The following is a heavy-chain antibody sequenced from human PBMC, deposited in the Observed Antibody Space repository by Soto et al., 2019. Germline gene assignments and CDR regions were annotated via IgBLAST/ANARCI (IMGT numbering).Heavy chain of an antibody. CDR3: ARDSRYCTDRGCSIMRDAFDV. CDR1: RFSVTNNKY. CDR2: LYHSGAT. J-gene: IGHJ3*01. Sequence: QAQLQESGPGLVRPSGTLSVTCTVSRFSVTNNKYWNWVRQSPGKALEWIGELYHSGATYYNPSRSGRASISMDKSKNQISLNLTSATAADTAVYYCARDSRYCTDRGCSIMRDAFDVWGQGTLVTVSS. V-gene: IGHV4-4*02. D-gene: IGHD2-15*01.